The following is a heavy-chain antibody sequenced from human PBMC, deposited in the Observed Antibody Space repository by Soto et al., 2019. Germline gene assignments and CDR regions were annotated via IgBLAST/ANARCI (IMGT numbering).Heavy chain of an antibody. CDR3: ARDSKWERRDAFDI. CDR2: IYYSGST. D-gene: IGHD1-26*01. J-gene: IGHJ3*02. V-gene: IGHV4-30-4*01. CDR1: GGSISSGDYY. Sequence: SETLSLTCTVSGGSISSGDYYWSWIRQPPGKGLEWIGYIYYSGSTYYNPSLKSRVTISVDTSKNQFSLKLSSVTAADTAVYYCARDSKWERRDAFDIWGQGTMVTVSS.